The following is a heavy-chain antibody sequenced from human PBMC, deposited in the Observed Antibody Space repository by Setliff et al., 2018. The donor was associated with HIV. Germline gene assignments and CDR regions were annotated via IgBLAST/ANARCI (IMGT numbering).Heavy chain of an antibody. CDR3: ARISQLLDYAMDV. Sequence: PSETLSLTCSVSGGSIKYDYWSWIRQSPGKGLEWIAWIHDSGSANYNPSLKSRVTMSVDRSKDHLSLNVTSVTAADTAVYYCARISQLLDYAMDVWGQGTTVTVSS. CDR2: IHDSGSA. CDR1: GGSIKYDY. V-gene: IGHV4-59*08. D-gene: IGHD6-13*01. J-gene: IGHJ6*02.